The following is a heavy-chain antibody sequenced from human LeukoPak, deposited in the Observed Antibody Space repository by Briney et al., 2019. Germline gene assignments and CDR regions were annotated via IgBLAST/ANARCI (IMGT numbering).Heavy chain of an antibody. D-gene: IGHD3-10*01. Sequence: PGGSLRLSCAASGFTFSSYDMHWVRKATGKGLEWVSAIGTAGDTYYPGSVKGRLTISRENAKNSLYLQMNSLRAGDTAVYYCARAVYGSGSYSYFDYWGQGTLVTVSS. CDR2: IGTAGDT. V-gene: IGHV3-13*01. CDR1: GFTFSSYD. J-gene: IGHJ4*02. CDR3: ARAVYGSGSYSYFDY.